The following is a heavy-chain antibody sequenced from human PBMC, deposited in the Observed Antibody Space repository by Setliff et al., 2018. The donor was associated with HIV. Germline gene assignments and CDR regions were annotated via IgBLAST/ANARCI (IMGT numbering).Heavy chain of an antibody. J-gene: IGHJ4*02. V-gene: IGHV3-7*05. CDR1: GFLFHTYW. CDR2: IKEDGSEK. D-gene: IGHD2-8*02. CDR3: ARPGTRWCFDY. Sequence: GGSLRLSCAASGFLFHTYWMSWVRQAPGKGLEWVANIKEDGSEKYYVDSVKGRFTISRDNAENSLYLQMNSLTAEDTAVYYCARPGTRWCFDYWGQGILVTVSS.